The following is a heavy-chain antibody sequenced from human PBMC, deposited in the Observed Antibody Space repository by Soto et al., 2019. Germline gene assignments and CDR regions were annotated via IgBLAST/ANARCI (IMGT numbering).Heavy chain of an antibody. CDR3: ARERGYDSSGYYGY. CDR2: ISAYNGNT. Sequence: ASVKVSCKASGYTFTSYGISWVRQAPGQGLEWMGWISAYNGNTNYAQKLQGRVTMTTDTSTSTAYMELRSLRSDDTAVYYCARERGYDSSGYYGYWGQGTLVTVSS. D-gene: IGHD3-22*01. CDR1: GYTFTSYG. J-gene: IGHJ4*02. V-gene: IGHV1-18*01.